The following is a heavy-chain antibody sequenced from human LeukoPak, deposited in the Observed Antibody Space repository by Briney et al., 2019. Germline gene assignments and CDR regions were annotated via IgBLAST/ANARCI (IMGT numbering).Heavy chain of an antibody. CDR3: ARDSTYSNYVVYYYYGMDV. CDR1: GFTFSSYA. V-gene: IGHV3-30*04. J-gene: IGHJ6*02. CDR2: ISYDGSNK. Sequence: GGSLRLSCAASGFTFSSYAMHWVRQAPGKGLEWVEVISYDGSNKYYADSVKGRFTISRDNSKNTLYLQMNSLRAEDTAVYYCARDSTYSNYVVYYYYGMDVWGQGTTVTVSS. D-gene: IGHD4-11*01.